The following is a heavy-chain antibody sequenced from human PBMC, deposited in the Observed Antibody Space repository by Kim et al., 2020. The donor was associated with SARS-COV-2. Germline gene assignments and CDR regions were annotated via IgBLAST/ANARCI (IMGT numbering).Heavy chain of an antibody. CDR3: VRSHCNGAACDL. V-gene: IGHV3-74*01. D-gene: IGHD2-8*01. Sequence: GYADSGKGRFTIARDNTKNRLYLEMKSLRAEDTAMYDCVRSHCNGAACDLWGQGTMVTVSS. J-gene: IGHJ3*01.